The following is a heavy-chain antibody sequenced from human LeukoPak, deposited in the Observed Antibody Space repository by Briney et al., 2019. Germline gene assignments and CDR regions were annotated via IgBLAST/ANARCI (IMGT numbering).Heavy chain of an antibody. Sequence: PGGSLRLSCVTLGFSLSSYWMHWVRQAPGTGPVWVSYIDNDGTHTTYADSVRGRFTVSRDNAKNTLYLQMTGLRAEDTAVYYCTRGGFNHNMDVWGKGTTVTVSS. CDR3: TRGGFNHNMDV. CDR1: GFSLSSYW. V-gene: IGHV3-74*01. CDR2: IDNDGTHT. J-gene: IGHJ6*03.